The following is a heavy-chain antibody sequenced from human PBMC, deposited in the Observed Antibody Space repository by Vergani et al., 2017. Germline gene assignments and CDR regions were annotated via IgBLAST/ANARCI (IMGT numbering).Heavy chain of an antibody. J-gene: IGHJ6*03. CDR3: ARQKDDYMDV. V-gene: IGHV4-59*08. Sequence: QVQLQESGPGLVKPSETLSLTCAVSGASVSGYYWSWIRQPPGKGLEWIGYIYYSGTTYYNPSLESRLTISLDTSENHLSLKLTSVTAADTAVYYCARQKDDYMDVWGKGATVTVS. CDR1: GASVSGYY. CDR2: IYYSGTT.